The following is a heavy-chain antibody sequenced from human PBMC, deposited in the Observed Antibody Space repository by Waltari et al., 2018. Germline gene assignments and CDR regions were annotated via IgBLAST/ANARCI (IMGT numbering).Heavy chain of an antibody. D-gene: IGHD2-15*01. CDR3: AREDCSGGSCYLGY. CDR2: IIPIFGTT. CDR1: GATFSSYA. Sequence: QVQLVQSGAEGKKPGSSVKVSCKASGATFSSYAISWVRQAPGQGLEWMGGIIPIFGTTNYAQKFQGRVTITADESTSTAYMELSSLRSEDTAVYYCAREDCSGGSCYLGYWGQGTLVTVSS. V-gene: IGHV1-69*12. J-gene: IGHJ4*02.